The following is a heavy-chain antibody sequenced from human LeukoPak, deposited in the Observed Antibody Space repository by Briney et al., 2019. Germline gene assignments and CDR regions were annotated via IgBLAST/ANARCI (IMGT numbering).Heavy chain of an antibody. V-gene: IGHV4-31*03. CDR1: GGSISSSSYY. CDR2: IYYSGST. J-gene: IGHJ4*02. D-gene: IGHD4-17*01. Sequence: SETLSLTCTVSGGSISSSSYYWSWIRQHPGKGLEWIGYIYYSGSTYYNPSLKSRVTISVDTSKNQFSLKLSSVTAADTAVYYCARGQGTVTTHWGQGTLVTVSS. CDR3: ARGQGTVTTH.